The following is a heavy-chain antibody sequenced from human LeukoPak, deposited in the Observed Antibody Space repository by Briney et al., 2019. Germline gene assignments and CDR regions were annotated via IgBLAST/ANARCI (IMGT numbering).Heavy chain of an antibody. V-gene: IGHV4-59*01. CDR3: ASSYYDFWSDTYYFEY. D-gene: IGHD3-3*01. CDR2: IYNTGST. CDR1: GGSISGYY. Sequence: SETLSLTCTVSGGSISGYYWSWIRQPPGKGLEWIGYIYNTGSTNYKSSLKSRVTMSLDTSKNQFSLRLNSVTAADRAVYYCASSYYDFWSDTYYFEYWGQGTLVTVSS. J-gene: IGHJ4*02.